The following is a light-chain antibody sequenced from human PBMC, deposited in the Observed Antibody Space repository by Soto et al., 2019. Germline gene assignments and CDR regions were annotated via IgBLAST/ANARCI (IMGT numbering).Light chain of an antibody. Sequence: QSALTQPPSASGSPGQSVTISCTGTISDVGGYNYVSWYQQHPGKAPKLMIYEVSKRPSGVPDRFSGSKSGNTASLTVSGLQAEDEADYYCSSYAGSTVVFGGGTKVTVL. J-gene: IGLJ2*01. CDR3: SSYAGSTVV. V-gene: IGLV2-8*01. CDR2: EVS. CDR1: ISDVGGYNY.